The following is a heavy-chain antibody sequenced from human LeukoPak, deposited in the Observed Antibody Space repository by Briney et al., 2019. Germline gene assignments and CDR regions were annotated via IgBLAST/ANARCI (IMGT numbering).Heavy chain of an antibody. V-gene: IGHV4-39*07. Sequence: SETLSLTCTVSGASFSNDYHWGWIRQSPGKGLEWIGTMGYGGRTYFSPSLKSRVSLSIDMSRTYFSLILKSVSAADTAVYYCARTKGRAVGQTAFQYWGQGTLVTISA. CDR3: ARTKGRAVGQTAFQY. J-gene: IGHJ4*02. D-gene: IGHD1-26*01. CDR1: GASFSNDYH. CDR2: MGYGGRT.